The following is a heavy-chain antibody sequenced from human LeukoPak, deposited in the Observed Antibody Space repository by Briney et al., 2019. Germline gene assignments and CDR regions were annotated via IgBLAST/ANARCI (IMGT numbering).Heavy chain of an antibody. J-gene: IGHJ4*02. V-gene: IGHV3-33*01. D-gene: IGHD6-19*01. CDR3: ARAIAVAGTFRGG. CDR1: GFTFSSYG. Sequence: GGSLRLSCAASGFTFSSYGMHWVRQAPGKGLEWVAVIWYDGSNKYYADSVKGRFTISRDNAKNSLYLQMNSLRAEDTAVYYCARAIAVAGTFRGGWGQGTLVTVSS. CDR2: IWYDGSNK.